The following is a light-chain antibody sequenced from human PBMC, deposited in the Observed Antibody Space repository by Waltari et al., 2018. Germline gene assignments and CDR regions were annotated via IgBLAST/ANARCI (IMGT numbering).Light chain of an antibody. CDR1: QSVTRA. Sequence: EIVLTQSPGTLSLSPGESATLSCRTSQSVTRALAWYQQKPGQAPRPLIYGASNRATGIPDRFSGSGSGTDFSLTTSSLEPEDFAVYYCQHYLRLPVTFGQGTKVEVK. J-gene: IGKJ1*01. CDR2: GAS. V-gene: IGKV3-20*01. CDR3: QHYLRLPVT.